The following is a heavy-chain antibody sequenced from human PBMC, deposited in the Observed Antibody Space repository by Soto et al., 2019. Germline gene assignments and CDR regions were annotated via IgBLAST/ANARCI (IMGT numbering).Heavy chain of an antibody. V-gene: IGHV1-18*01. CDR1: GYTFTSYG. D-gene: IGHD6-13*01. J-gene: IGHJ4*02. CDR2: ISAYNGNT. Sequence: QVQLVQSGAEVKEPGASVKVSCKASGYTFTSYGISWVRQAPGQGLEWMGWISAYNGNTNYAQKLQGRVTMTTDTSTSTAYMELRSLRSDDTAVYYCARDNVMEQQLGDFDYWGQGTLVTVSS. CDR3: ARDNVMEQQLGDFDY.